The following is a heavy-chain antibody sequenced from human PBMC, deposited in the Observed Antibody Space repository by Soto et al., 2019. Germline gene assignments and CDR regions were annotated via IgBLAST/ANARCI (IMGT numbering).Heavy chain of an antibody. CDR1: GGSISSSNW. V-gene: IGHV4-4*02. CDR2: INHSGST. J-gene: IGHJ4*02. D-gene: IGHD3-9*01. Sequence: PSETLSLTCAVSGGSISSSNWWSWVRQPPGKGLEWIGEINHSGSTNYNPYLKSRINITVDKTKKQFSLKLSTVTASDTAVYYCARTLRYFDNYDSSLYFDYWGQGTLVT. CDR3: ARTLRYFDNYDSSLYFDY.